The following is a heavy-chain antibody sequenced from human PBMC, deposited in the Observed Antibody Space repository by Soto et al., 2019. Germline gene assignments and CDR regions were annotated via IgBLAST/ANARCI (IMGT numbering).Heavy chain of an antibody. CDR2: ISDTGTYT. CDR1: GFVFSDYY. D-gene: IGHD3-22*01. Sequence: QVQLVESGGGLVRPGGSLRLSCRASGFVFSDYYMSWIRQAPGKGLEWLAFISDTGTYTNYADFVKGRFTISRDNDRNSVDLQMDGLRGEDTAVYYCTRDITYFYDTTGYPKDWGQGTQVTVSS. CDR3: TRDITYFYDTTGYPKD. J-gene: IGHJ4*02. V-gene: IGHV3-11*06.